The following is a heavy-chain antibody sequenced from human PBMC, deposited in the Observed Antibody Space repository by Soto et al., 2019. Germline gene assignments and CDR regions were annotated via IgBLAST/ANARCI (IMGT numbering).Heavy chain of an antibody. CDR3: ARGGSGYVWFNEF. CDR1: GGLFSSYA. Sequence: QEQLVQSGAEVKKPGSSVKVSCKASGGLFSSYAISWVRQAPGQGLEWMGGIIPVFSTAYYAQKFQGRVTVTAGETTNTAYMELSSLRSEETAMYYCARGGSGYVWFNEFWGQGSLVTVSS. V-gene: IGHV1-69*01. D-gene: IGHD3-22*01. J-gene: IGHJ4*02. CDR2: IIPVFSTA.